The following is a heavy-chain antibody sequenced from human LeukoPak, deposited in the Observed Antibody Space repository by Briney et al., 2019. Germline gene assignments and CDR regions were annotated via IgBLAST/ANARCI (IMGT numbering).Heavy chain of an antibody. Sequence: ASVKVSCKASGYTFTSYGISWVRQAPGQGLEWMGWISAYNGNTNYAQKLQGRVTMTTDTSTSTAYMELRSLRSDDTAVYYCARDFFITMIVVAPGAFDIWGQGTMVTVSS. CDR1: GYTFTSYG. V-gene: IGHV1-18*01. CDR3: ARDFFITMIVVAPGAFDI. CDR2: ISAYNGNT. D-gene: IGHD3-22*01. J-gene: IGHJ3*02.